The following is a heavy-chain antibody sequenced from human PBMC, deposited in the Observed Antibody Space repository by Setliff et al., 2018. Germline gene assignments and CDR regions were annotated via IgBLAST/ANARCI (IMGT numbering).Heavy chain of an antibody. Sequence: SETLSLTCAVSGASISSSYWWSWIRQAPGKGLEWIGEIYHNGITNYNPSLRGRVTFSVDKSKNQFSLNVTSVAAADTAVYYCARDQGGWYAYWGQGTRVTVSS. D-gene: IGHD6-19*01. CDR1: GASISSSYW. CDR2: IYHNGIT. CDR3: ARDQGGWYAY. V-gene: IGHV4-4*02. J-gene: IGHJ4*02.